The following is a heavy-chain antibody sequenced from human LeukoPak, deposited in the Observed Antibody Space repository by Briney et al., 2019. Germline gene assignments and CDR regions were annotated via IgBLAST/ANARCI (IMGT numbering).Heavy chain of an antibody. CDR1: GGTFSSYA. V-gene: IGHV1-69*04. CDR2: IIPILGIA. CDR3: ASRGYCSGGSCYSAPT. J-gene: IGHJ4*02. D-gene: IGHD2-15*01. Sequence: ASVKVSCKASGGTFSSYAISWVRQAPGQGLEWMGRIIPILGIANYAQKFQGRVTITADKSTSTAYMELSSLRSEDTAVYYCASRGYCSGGSCYSAPTWGQGTLVTVSS.